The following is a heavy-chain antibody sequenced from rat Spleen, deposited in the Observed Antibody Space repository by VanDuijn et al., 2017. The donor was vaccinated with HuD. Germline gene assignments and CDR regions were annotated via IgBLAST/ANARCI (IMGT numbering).Heavy chain of an antibody. CDR2: ITKTGDNT. D-gene: IGHD4-4*01. Sequence: EVQLVESGGGLVQPGRSLKLSCVASGFTFNNYWMTWIRQAPGKGLEWIASITKTGDNTYYPDSVQGRFTISRDNARSTLNLHMDSLRSEDTAIYYCTRRGYLSDWYFDFWGPGTMVTVSS. CDR3: TRRGYLSDWYFDF. CDR1: GFTFNNYW. V-gene: IGHV5-31*01. J-gene: IGHJ1*01.